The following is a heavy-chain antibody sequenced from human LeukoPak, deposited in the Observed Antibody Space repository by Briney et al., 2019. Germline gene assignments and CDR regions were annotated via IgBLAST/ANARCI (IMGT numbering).Heavy chain of an antibody. V-gene: IGHV3-30-3*01. D-gene: IGHD6-19*01. CDR1: GFTFSSYA. J-gene: IGHJ4*02. CDR3: AREKGIAVAGTYFDY. CDR2: ISYDGSNK. Sequence: GRSLRLSCAASGFTFSSYAMHWVRQAPGKGLEWVAVISYDGSNKYYADSVKGRFTISRDNSKNTPYLQMNSLRAEDTAVYYCAREKGIAVAGTYFDYWGQGTLVTVSS.